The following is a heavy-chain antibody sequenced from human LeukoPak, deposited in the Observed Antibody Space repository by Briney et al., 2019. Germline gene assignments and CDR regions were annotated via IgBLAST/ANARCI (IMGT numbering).Heavy chain of an antibody. D-gene: IGHD6-13*01. Sequence: ASVKVSCKASGYTFTSYGISWVRQAPGQGLEWMGWISAYNGNTNYAQKFQGRVTMTRDTSISTAYMELSRLRSDDTAVYYCARSFRVAAAGTGRYYFDYWGQGTLVTVSS. V-gene: IGHV1-18*01. CDR2: ISAYNGNT. CDR3: ARSFRVAAAGTGRYYFDY. J-gene: IGHJ4*02. CDR1: GYTFTSYG.